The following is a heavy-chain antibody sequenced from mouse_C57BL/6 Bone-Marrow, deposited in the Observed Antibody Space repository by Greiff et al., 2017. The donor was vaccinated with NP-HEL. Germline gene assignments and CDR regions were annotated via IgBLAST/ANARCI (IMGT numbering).Heavy chain of an antibody. CDR3: ARDDGYGYFDV. D-gene: IGHD2-3*01. Sequence: QVQLQQSGPELVKPGASVKISCKASGYAFSSSWMNWVKQRPGKGLEWIGRIYPGDGDTNYNGKFKGKATLTADKSSSPACMQLSSLTSEDSAVYFCARDDGYGYFDVWGTGTTVTVSS. CDR1: GYAFSSSW. CDR2: IYPGDGDT. V-gene: IGHV1-82*01. J-gene: IGHJ1*03.